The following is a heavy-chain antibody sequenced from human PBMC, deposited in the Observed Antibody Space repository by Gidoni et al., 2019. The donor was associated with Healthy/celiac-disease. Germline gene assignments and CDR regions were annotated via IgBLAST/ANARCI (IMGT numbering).Heavy chain of an antibody. V-gene: IGHV4-39*01. CDR1: GGSLSSSSYY. CDR2: IYSSGST. J-gene: IGHJ5*02. D-gene: IGHD4-17*01. Sequence: QLQLQESGPGLVKPSETLSLTCTVSGGSLSSSSYYWGWIRQPPGKGLEWIGSIYSSGSTYYNPSLKSRVTISVDTSKNQFSLKLSSVTAADTAVYYCARTGMTTVNWFDPWGQGTLVTVSS. CDR3: ARTGMTTVNWFDP.